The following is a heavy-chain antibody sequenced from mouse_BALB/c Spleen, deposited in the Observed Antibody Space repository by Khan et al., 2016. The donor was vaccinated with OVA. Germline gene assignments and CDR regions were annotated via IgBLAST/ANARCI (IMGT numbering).Heavy chain of an antibody. Sequence: VQLKQSGAELARPGASVKLSCKASGYTFTDYYIYWVKQRTGQGLEWIGEISTGSGDAYYNEKFKGMATLTADKSSSTAYMQLSSLTSEASAVYFCARSNYFGYTFAYWGQGTLVTVSA. CDR1: GYTFTDYY. J-gene: IGHJ3*01. CDR2: ISTGSGDA. CDR3: ARSNYFGYTFAY. V-gene: IGHV1-77*01. D-gene: IGHD1-2*01.